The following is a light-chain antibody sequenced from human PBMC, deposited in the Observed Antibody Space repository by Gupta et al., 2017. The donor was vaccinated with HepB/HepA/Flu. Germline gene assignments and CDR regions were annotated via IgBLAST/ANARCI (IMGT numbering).Light chain of an antibody. V-gene: IGLV2-23*02. J-gene: IGLJ1*01. CDR3: CSYADSSTYV. Sequence: QSALTQPASVSGSPGQSITISCTGTSSDVGSHNLVSWYQQDPGKAPKLIIYEVNKRPSGISNRFSGSKSGNTASLTISGLQAEVEADYYCCSYADSSTYVFGTGTEVTVL. CDR2: EVN. CDR1: SSDVGSHNL.